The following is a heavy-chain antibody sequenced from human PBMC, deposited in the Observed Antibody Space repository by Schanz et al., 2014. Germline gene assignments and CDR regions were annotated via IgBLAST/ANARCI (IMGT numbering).Heavy chain of an antibody. CDR2: VSRSTPDI. CDR1: GFTFSSYS. V-gene: IGHV3-48*01. D-gene: IGHD3-3*01. Sequence: EVQLVESGGGLVQPGGSLRLSCTASGFTFSSYSMNWVRQAPGKGLEWVSYVSRSTPDIYYADSVKGRFTMSRDNAKNLVFRPMNHPKAQDTAVHYRVRDDFVAFDYWGQGTLVNVSS. CDR3: VRDDFVAFDY. J-gene: IGHJ4*02.